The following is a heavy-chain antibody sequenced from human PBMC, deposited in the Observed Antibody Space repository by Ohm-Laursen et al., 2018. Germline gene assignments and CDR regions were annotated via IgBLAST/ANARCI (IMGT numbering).Heavy chain of an antibody. CDR3: AKDLRQHQGVG. CDR2: ISYDGSNK. J-gene: IGHJ4*02. D-gene: IGHD6-13*01. Sequence: SLRLSCAASGFTFSSYGMHWVRQAPGKGLEWVAVISYDGSNKYYADSVKGRFTISRDNSKNTLYLQMNSLRAEDTAVYYCAKDLRQHQGVGWGQGTLVTVSS. CDR1: GFTFSSYG. V-gene: IGHV3-30*18.